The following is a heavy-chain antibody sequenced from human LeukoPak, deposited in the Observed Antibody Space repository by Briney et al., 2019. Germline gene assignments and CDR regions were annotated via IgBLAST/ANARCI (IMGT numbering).Heavy chain of an antibody. V-gene: IGHV1-2*02. CDR2: INPNSGGT. CDR1: GYTFTGYY. D-gene: IGHD4-23*01. Sequence: ASVKVSCKASGYTFTGYYMHWVRQAPGQGLEWMGWINPNSGGTNYAQKFQGRVTMTRDTSISTAYMELSRLRSDDTAVYYCAREWSRSDGYGGNPDYWGQGTLVTVSS. CDR3: AREWSRSDGYGGNPDY. J-gene: IGHJ4*02.